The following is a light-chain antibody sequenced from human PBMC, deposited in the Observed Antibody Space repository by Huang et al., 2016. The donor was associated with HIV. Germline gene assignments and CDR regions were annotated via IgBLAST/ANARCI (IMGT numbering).Light chain of an antibody. J-gene: IGKJ4*01. V-gene: IGKV1-9*01. CDR3: QQLRSYPLT. Sequence: IQLTQSPSSLSASIGDRVTITCRASQGISTSLAWYQQKPGKAPNLLIFDASSLRSGVPSRFSGSRSGTVFTLSISSLRPEDFATYFCQQLRSYPLTFGGGTKVEIK. CDR1: QGISTS. CDR2: DAS.